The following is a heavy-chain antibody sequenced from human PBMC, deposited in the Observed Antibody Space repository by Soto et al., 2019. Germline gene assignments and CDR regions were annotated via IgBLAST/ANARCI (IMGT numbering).Heavy chain of an antibody. CDR3: AKDSRLPGFGLLIHAFDI. J-gene: IGHJ3*02. V-gene: IGHV3-23*01. CDR1: GFTFNDYA. Sequence: GGSLRLSCAVSGFTFNDYAMSWVRRAPGKGLEWVSTISGSLGSAYYAASVEGRFTISGDNSNNTLYLQMNSLRVEDTATYYCAKDSRLPGFGLLIHAFDIWGHGTMVTVSS. CDR2: ISGSLGSA. D-gene: IGHD3-3*01.